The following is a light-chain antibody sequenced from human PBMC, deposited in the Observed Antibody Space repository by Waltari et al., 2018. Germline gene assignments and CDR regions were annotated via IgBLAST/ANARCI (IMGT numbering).Light chain of an antibody. Sequence: EIVMTQSPATLSVSPGERATLSCRASQSVSSNLAWYQQKPGQAPRLLIYGASTRATGIPARFRGRGSGTEFHLTLRSMQSEDFSVYYCQQYNNWPPYTFGQGTKLEIK. CDR1: QSVSSN. V-gene: IGKV3-15*01. CDR3: QQYNNWPPYT. J-gene: IGKJ2*01. CDR2: GAS.